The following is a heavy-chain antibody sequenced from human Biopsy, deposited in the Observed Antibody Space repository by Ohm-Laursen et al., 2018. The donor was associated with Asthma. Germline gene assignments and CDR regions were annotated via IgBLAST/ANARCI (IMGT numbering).Heavy chain of an antibody. CDR3: VRGSSSWHHGPFHYYYGLDV. D-gene: IGHD6-13*01. Sequence: SDTLSPTCSLSSGSGGYMRSGNYYWGWIRQPPGKGLEWIGSIYYSGTTYYNPSLESRVTVSADTSKNQFSLKLTSVTAADMAVYYCVRGSSSWHHGPFHYYYGLDVWGQGTTATVSS. CDR2: IYYSGTT. CDR1: SGSGGYMRSGNYY. J-gene: IGHJ6*02. V-gene: IGHV4-39*01.